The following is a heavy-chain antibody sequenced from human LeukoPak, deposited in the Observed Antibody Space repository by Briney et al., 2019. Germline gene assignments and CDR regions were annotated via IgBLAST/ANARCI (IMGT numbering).Heavy chain of an antibody. CDR2: ISSGGSGI. D-gene: IGHD1-26*01. V-gene: IGHV3-48*01. CDR1: GFSFSSYS. Sequence: GGSLRLSCAASGFSFSSYSVDWVRQAPGKGLEWVSYISSGGSGIYYADSVEGRFTISRDNAKNTLYLEMNSLRAEDTAVYYCVRDLKWAFDYWGQGTLVTVSS. CDR3: VRDLKWAFDY. J-gene: IGHJ4*02.